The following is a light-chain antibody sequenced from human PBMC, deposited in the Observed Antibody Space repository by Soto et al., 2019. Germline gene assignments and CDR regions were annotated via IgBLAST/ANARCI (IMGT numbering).Light chain of an antibody. CDR3: QQYSSSTLT. Sequence: IVVTQSPGTLSLSPGEGATLSCRASQSVSSNYLAWYQQKPGQAPRLLIYGASNRATGIPDRFSGSGSGTEFTLTISRLEPEDFAVYYCQQYSSSTLTFGGGTKVDIX. V-gene: IGKV3-20*01. CDR1: QSVSSNY. J-gene: IGKJ4*01. CDR2: GAS.